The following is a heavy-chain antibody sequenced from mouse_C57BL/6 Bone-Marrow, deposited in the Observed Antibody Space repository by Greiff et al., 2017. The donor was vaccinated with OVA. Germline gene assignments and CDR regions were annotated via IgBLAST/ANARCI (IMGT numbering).Heavy chain of an antibody. CDR3: ARRWLRSWFAY. V-gene: IGHV5-6*01. Sequence: EVQGVESGGDLVKPGGSLKLSCAASGFTFSSYGMSWVRQTPDKRLEWVATISSGGSYTYYPDSVKGRFTISRDNAKNTLYLQMSSLKSEDTAMYYCARRWLRSWFAYWGQGTLVTVSA. D-gene: IGHD2-2*01. CDR1: GFTFSSYG. J-gene: IGHJ3*01. CDR2: ISSGGSYT.